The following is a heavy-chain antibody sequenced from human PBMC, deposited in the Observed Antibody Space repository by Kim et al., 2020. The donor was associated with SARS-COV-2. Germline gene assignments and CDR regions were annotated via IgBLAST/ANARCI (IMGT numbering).Heavy chain of an antibody. V-gene: IGHV4-61*01. CDR2: IYYSGST. Sequence: SETLSLTCTVSGGSVSSGSYYWSWIRQPPGKGLEWIGYIYYSGSTNYNPSLKSRVTISVDTSKNQFSLKLSSVTAADTAVYYCARGETTVWDWYFDLWGRGTLVTVSS. J-gene: IGHJ2*01. CDR1: GGSVSSGSYY. D-gene: IGHD4-17*01. CDR3: ARGETTVWDWYFDL.